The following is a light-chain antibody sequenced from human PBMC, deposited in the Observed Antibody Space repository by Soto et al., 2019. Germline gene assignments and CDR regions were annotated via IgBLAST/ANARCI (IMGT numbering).Light chain of an antibody. J-gene: IGKJ1*01. CDR2: AAS. CDR1: QGIRND. V-gene: IGKV1-39*01. Sequence: DIQMTQSPSTLSASVRDRVTITCRASQGIRNDLACYQQKPGKAPKLLIYAASSLQSGVPSRFSGSGSETDFTLTISSLQPEDFATYSCQQSYSTTWTFGQGTKVDIK. CDR3: QQSYSTTWT.